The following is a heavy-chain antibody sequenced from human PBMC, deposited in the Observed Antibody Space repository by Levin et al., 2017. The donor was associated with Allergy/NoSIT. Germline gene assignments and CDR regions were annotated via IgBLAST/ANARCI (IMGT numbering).Heavy chain of an antibody. J-gene: IGHJ6*02. CDR3: ARDLSPRQQWLANYYYGMDV. D-gene: IGHD6-19*01. CDR1: GYTFTSYD. CDR2: MNPNSGNT. V-gene: IGHV1-8*01. Sequence: ASVKVSCKASGYTFTSYDINWVRQATGQGLEWMGWMNPNSGNTGYAQKFQGRVTMTRNTSISTAYMELSSLRSEDTAVYYCARDLSPRQQWLANYYYGMDVWGQGTTVTVSS.